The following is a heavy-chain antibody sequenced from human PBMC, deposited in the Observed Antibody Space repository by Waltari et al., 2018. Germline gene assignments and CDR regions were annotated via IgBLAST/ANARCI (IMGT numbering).Heavy chain of an antibody. J-gene: IGHJ4*02. CDR2: IHPSNGNP. Sequence: QVQLVQPVSELKKPGSSVIISCTASGYTFSTYAINWVRPAPGQGPQWMGWIHPSNGNPTYARDFIGRFVFSLDSSVTTAYLEISDLKTEDTAVYYCARGLRFTESLDSWGRGTLVTVSS. CDR3: ARGLRFTESLDS. CDR1: GYTFSTYA. V-gene: IGHV7-4-1*02. D-gene: IGHD4-4*01.